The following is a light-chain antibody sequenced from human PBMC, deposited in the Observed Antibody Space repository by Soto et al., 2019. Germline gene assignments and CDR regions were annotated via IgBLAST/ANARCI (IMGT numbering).Light chain of an antibody. CDR2: LNSDGSH. Sequence: QLVLTQSPSASASLGVSVKLTCTLSSGHSSYAIAWHKQQPEKGPRYLMKLNSDGSHSKGDGIPDRFSGSSSGAERYLTISLLQSEDEADYYCQTWGTGIVVFGGGTKLTVL. CDR1: SGHSSYA. CDR3: QTWGTGIVV. V-gene: IGLV4-69*01. J-gene: IGLJ2*01.